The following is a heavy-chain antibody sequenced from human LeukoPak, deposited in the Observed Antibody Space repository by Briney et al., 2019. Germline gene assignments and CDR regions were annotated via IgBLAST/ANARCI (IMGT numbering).Heavy chain of an antibody. Sequence: SETLSLTCTVSGGSVSSYYRSWIRQPPGKGLEWIGCIYYSGSTNYNPSLKGRVTISVDTSKNQFSLKLSSVTAADTAVYYCARVDAWFGELFSWYFDLWGRGTLVTVSS. CDR1: GGSVSSYY. CDR3: ARVDAWFGELFSWYFDL. CDR2: IYYSGST. J-gene: IGHJ2*01. V-gene: IGHV4-59*02. D-gene: IGHD3-10*01.